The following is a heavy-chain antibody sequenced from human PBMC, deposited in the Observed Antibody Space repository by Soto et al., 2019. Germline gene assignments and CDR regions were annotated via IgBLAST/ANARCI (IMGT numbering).Heavy chain of an antibody. V-gene: IGHV1-69*01. CDR1: GGSFGNSA. Sequence: QVLLVQSGAEVKKPGSSVKISCKASGGSFGNSAINWVRQTPGQGLEWLGGFIPVYRTLHYAQKCQGRVTITADESTGTAYMTLTSLASNDTAVYYCATGVIWIGYFTVDSWGQGTRVTVSS. D-gene: IGHD3-3*01. CDR2: FIPVYRTL. J-gene: IGHJ4*02. CDR3: ATGVIWIGYFTVDS.